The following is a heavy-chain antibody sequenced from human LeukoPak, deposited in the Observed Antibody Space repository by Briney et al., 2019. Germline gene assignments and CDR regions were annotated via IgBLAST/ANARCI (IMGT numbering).Heavy chain of an antibody. V-gene: IGHV1-69*05. CDR2: IIPIFATA. J-gene: IGHJ4*02. Sequence: SSVKVSCKASGGTFNSYAISWVRQAPGQGLEWMGGIIPIFATATYAQKSQCTVPITTDESTSPPYRELSTLRSENTARYYCAKNSATYVYWGQGTLVTVSS. CDR1: GGTFNSYA. D-gene: IGHD1-26*01. CDR3: AKNSATYVY.